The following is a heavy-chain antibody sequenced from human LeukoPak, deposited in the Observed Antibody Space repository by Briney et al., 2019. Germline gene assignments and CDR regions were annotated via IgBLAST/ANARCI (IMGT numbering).Heavy chain of an antibody. V-gene: IGHV3-23*01. CDR1: GXTFSSYA. D-gene: IGHD2-15*01. CDR3: AKRGYCSGVSCNYYYYYGMDV. CDR2: ISGSGGST. J-gene: IGHJ6*02. Sequence: PGGSLRLSWAASGXTFSSYAMSWVRQAPGKGLEWVLAISGSGGSTYYADSVKGRFTISRDNSKNTLYLQMNSLRAEDTAVYYCAKRGYCSGVSCNYYYYYGMDVWGQGTTVTVSS.